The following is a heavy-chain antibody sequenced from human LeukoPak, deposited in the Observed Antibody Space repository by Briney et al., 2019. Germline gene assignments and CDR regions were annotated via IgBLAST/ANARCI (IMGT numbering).Heavy chain of an antibody. Sequence: PGGSLRLSCAASGFAFSSYWMSWVRQAPGKGLEWVANIKQDGSEKYYVDSVKGRFTISRDNAKNSLYLQMNSLRAEDTAVYYCARVEGVVVPAAIVGWFDPWGQGTLVTVSS. D-gene: IGHD2-2*02. V-gene: IGHV3-7*01. CDR2: IKQDGSEK. CDR1: GFAFSSYW. J-gene: IGHJ5*02. CDR3: ARVEGVVVPAAIVGWFDP.